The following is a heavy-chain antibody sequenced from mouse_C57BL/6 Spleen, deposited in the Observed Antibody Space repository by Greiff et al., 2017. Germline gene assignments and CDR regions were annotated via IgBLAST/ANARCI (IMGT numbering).Heavy chain of an antibody. J-gene: IGHJ1*03. CDR3: ARDDDVQWYFDV. Sequence: EVQLQQSGPELVKPGASVKISCKASGYTFTDYYMNWVKQSHGKSLEWIGDINPNDGGTSYNQKFKGKATLTVAKSSSTAYMELRSLTSEDSAVYYCARDDDVQWYFDVWGTGTTVTVSS. V-gene: IGHV1-26*01. CDR1: GYTFTDYY. D-gene: IGHD2-3*01. CDR2: INPNDGGT.